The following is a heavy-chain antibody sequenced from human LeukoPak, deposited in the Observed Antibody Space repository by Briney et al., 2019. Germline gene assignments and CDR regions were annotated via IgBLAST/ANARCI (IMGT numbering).Heavy chain of an antibody. CDR2: ISDVHTT. V-gene: IGHV3-23*01. D-gene: IGHD5-12*01. CDR3: ATNPAPSGYSPGDF. Sequence: GGSLRLSCAASGFTFSTYAMSWVRQAPGKGLEWVSTISDVHTTYYADSVRGRFTMSRDNSKSTLYLQMNSLRVDDTAVYYCATNPAPSGYSPGDFWGQGTLVTVSS. CDR1: GFTFSTYA. J-gene: IGHJ4*02.